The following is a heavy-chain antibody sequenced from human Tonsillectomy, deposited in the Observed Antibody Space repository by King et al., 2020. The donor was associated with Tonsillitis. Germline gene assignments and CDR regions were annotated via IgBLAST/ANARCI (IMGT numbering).Heavy chain of an antibody. D-gene: IGHD1-26*01. CDR2: TKEDGSEK. Sequence: VQLVESGGGLVQPGGSLRLSCVASGFTFSTYWMSWVRQVPGKGLEWVANTKEDGSEKYYADSVKGRFTISRDNAKNSLYLQMNSLRAEDTALYYCARDIEQGGSYYAFDIWGQGTMVTVSS. J-gene: IGHJ3*02. V-gene: IGHV3-7*01. CDR1: GFTFSTYW. CDR3: ARDIEQGGSYYAFDI.